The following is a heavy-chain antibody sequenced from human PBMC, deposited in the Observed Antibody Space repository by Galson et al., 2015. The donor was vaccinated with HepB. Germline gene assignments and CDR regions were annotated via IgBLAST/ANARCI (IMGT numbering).Heavy chain of an antibody. V-gene: IGHV3-30-3*01. CDR3: ARDAYSSNYYYYYGMDV. CDR1: GFTFSSCA. Sequence: SLRLSCAASGFTFSSCAMHWVRQAPGKGLEWVAVISYDGSSKYYADSVKGRFTISRDNSKNTLYLQMNSLRAEDTAVYYCARDAYSSNYYYYYGMDVWGQGTTVTVSS. D-gene: IGHD6-19*01. CDR2: ISYDGSSK. J-gene: IGHJ6*02.